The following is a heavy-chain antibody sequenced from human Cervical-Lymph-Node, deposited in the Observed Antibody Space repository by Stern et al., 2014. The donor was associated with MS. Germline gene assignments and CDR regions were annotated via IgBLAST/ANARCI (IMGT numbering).Heavy chain of an antibody. J-gene: IGHJ4*02. CDR1: GFTFTTYY. V-gene: IGHV1-46*01. CDR2: INPSAGYT. CDR3: ARRHYDSSGFAFDY. Sequence: VHLVESGAEVKEPGASVKVSCKASGFTFTTYYMHWGRQAPGQGLEWMGIINPSAGYTTSAQKFQGRVTMTRDTSTSTVYMALSSLRSEDTAVYYCARRHYDSSGFAFDYWGQGTLVTVSS. D-gene: IGHD3-22*01.